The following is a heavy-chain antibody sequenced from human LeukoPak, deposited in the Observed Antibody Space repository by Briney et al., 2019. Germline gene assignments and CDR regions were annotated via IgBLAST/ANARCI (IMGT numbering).Heavy chain of an antibody. CDR2: IKPDSGDT. CDR1: GYTSSGYY. J-gene: IGHJ5*02. V-gene: IGHV1-2*02. CDR3: VRDRPNNWFDP. Sequence: GASVKVSCKASGYTSSGYYIHWVRQAPGQGLEWMGLIKPDSGDTNYAQKFQGRVTMTRDTSITTAYMELNRLTSDDTAVYYCVRDRPNNWFDPWGQGTLVTVSS.